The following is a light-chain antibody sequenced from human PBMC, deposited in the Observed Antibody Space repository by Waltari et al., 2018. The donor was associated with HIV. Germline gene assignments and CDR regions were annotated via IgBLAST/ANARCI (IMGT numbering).Light chain of an antibody. CDR1: SSNIGNNA. J-gene: IGLJ2*01. CDR2: SNN. V-gene: IGLV1-44*01. Sequence: QSVLTQPPSASGTPGQRVTISCSGSSSNIGNNAVSWYQQFPGTAPKLLIYSNNQRPSGVPDRFSASKSGTSASLAISGLQSEDEANYYCETLDDNLNGPVFGGGTKLTVL. CDR3: ETLDDNLNGPV.